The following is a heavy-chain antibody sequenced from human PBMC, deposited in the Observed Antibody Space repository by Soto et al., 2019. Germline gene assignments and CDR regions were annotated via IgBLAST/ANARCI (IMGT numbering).Heavy chain of an antibody. Sequence: ETLSVTGAVYGGCLSGYYWTWIRQAPGKGLEWIGEIEHSGTTNGNAFLKSRVSILVDTPKNQFSLKLMSLTAADTAVYYCARGIQGDAPDTHCLDSWSLGTPVTVSS. CDR1: GGCLSGYY. V-gene: IGHV4-34*01. D-gene: IGHD3-16*01. CDR2: IEHSGTT. CDR3: ARGIQGDAPDTHCLDS. J-gene: IGHJ4*02.